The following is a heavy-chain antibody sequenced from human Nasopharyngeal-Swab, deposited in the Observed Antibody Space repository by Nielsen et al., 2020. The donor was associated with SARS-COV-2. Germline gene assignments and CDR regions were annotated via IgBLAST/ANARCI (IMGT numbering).Heavy chain of an antibody. V-gene: IGHV4-30-2*01. CDR2: IYHSGST. J-gene: IGHJ4*02. CDR3: ASVLDLGILDY. Sequence: WIRQPPGKGLEWIGYIYHSGSTYYNPSLKSRVTISVDRSKNQFSLKLSSVTVADTAVYYCASVLDLGILDYWGQGTLVTVSS. D-gene: IGHD3/OR15-3a*01.